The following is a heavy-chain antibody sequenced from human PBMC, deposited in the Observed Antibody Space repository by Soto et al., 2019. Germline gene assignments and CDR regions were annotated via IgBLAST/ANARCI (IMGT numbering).Heavy chain of an antibody. J-gene: IGHJ5*02. CDR2: ISAYNGNT. CDR3: ARGSIHLGELSYNWFDP. D-gene: IGHD3-16*02. CDR1: GYTFTSYG. V-gene: IGHV1-18*01. Sequence: ASVKVSCKASGYTFTSYGISWVRQAPGQGLEWMGWISAYNGNTNYAQKLQGRVTMTTDTSTSTAYMELRSLRSDDTAVHYCARGSIHLGELSYNWFDPWGQGTLVTVSS.